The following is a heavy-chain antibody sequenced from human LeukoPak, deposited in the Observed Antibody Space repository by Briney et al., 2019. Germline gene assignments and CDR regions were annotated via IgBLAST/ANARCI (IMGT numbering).Heavy chain of an antibody. CDR1: GFPFHNYW. D-gene: IGHD3-10*01. CDR3: ASGSAYYGSGRRLDY. CDR2: IKQDAVEE. J-gene: IGHJ4*02. V-gene: IGHV3-7*01. Sequence: PGGSLRLSCVASGFPFHNYWMTWVRQAPGKGLEWVANIKQDAVEEFYVDSVKGRFTISRDNAKNTLYLQMNSLRADDTAIYYCASGSAYYGSGRRLDYWGQGTLVTVSS.